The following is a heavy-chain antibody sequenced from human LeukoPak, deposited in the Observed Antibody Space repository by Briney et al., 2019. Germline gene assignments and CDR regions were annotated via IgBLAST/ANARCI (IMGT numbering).Heavy chain of an antibody. CDR1: GFTFSSYW. J-gene: IGHJ3*01. CDR3: ARDSNYGSGSYYASNAFDV. CDR2: INSDGSST. D-gene: IGHD3-10*01. V-gene: IGHV3-74*01. Sequence: PPGGSLRLSCAASGFTFSSYWMHWARQAPGKGLVWVSRINSDGSSTSYADSVKGRFTISRHNAKNTLYLQMNSLRAEDTAVYYCARDSNYGSGSYYASNAFDVWGQGTMVTVSS.